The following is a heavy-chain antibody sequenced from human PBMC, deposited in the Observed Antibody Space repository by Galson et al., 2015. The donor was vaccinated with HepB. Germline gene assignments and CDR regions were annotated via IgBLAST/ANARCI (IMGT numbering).Heavy chain of an antibody. CDR1: GLTLSNYW. Sequence: SLRLSCAASGLTLSNYWMVWVRQAPGKGLEWVAKIRPDGSDKYYSDSVKGRFTISRDNAKNSLYLQMNSLRVEDTAIYYCARDQGALNMWGQGTMVTVSS. V-gene: IGHV3-7*03. CDR2: IRPDGSDK. J-gene: IGHJ3*02. CDR3: ARDQGALNM.